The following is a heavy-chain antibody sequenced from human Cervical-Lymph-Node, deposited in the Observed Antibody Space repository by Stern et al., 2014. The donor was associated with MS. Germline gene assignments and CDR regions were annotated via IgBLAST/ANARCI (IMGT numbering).Heavy chain of an antibody. CDR1: GGTFSSYA. V-gene: IGHV1-69*01. D-gene: IGHD2-15*01. CDR2: IIPIFGTA. Sequence: QMQLVQSGAEVKKPGSSVKVSCKASGGTFSSYAISWVRQAPGQGLEWMGGIIPIFGTANYAQKFQGRVTITADESTSTAYMELSSLRSEDTAVYYCAREKDLGYCSGGSCYPNWFDPWGQGTLVTVSS. J-gene: IGHJ5*02. CDR3: AREKDLGYCSGGSCYPNWFDP.